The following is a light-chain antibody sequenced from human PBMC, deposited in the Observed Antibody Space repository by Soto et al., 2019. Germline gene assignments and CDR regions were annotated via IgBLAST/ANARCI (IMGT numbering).Light chain of an antibody. CDR2: DAS. J-gene: IGKJ3*01. Sequence: DIQVTQSPSSLSASVGDRVTISCRASQSISSSLNWYQQKPGKAPKLLIYDASNLQSGAPSRFRGSGSGTDFTLTIISLEPEDFATYYCQQSYRTPPFTFGPGTHVDMK. CDR1: QSISSS. CDR3: QQSYRTPPFT. V-gene: IGKV1-39*01.